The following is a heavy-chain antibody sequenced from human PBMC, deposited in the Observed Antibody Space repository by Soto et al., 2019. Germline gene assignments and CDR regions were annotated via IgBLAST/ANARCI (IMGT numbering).Heavy chain of an antibody. V-gene: IGHV4-59*12. Sequence: QVQLQESGPGLVKPSETLSLTCSVSGGSISRYYWSWIRQPPGKGLEWIGSIYYSGSTNYNPSLKGRVSISVETSKNQFSLKVNSVTAADSAIDYCAGQLCSGELHPVDYGGQGTLVPVSS. CDR3: AGQLCSGELHPVDY. CDR1: GGSISRYY. D-gene: IGHD3-10*01. CDR2: IYYSGST. J-gene: IGHJ4*02.